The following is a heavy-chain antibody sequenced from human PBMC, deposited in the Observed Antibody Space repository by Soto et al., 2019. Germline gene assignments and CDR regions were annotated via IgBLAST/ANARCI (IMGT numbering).Heavy chain of an antibody. D-gene: IGHD3-3*01. J-gene: IGHJ6*02. CDR1: GYSFTAYG. V-gene: IGHV1-18*01. Sequence: QVQVVQSGDEVKETGASVRVSCKTSGYSFTAYGISWVRQAPGQGLEWMGWISCYNGKTKYAQKVQGRFTMTTDTSTITAYMEVRSLTSDDTAIYYCARDAPPPELRFFEFHNYDYNGMDGWGQGTTVTGSS. CDR3: ARDAPPPELRFFEFHNYDYNGMDG. CDR2: ISCYNGKT.